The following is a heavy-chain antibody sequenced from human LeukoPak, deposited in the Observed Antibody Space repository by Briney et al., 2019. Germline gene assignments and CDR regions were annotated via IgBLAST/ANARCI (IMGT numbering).Heavy chain of an antibody. CDR1: GDSVSSNSAA. V-gene: IGHV6-1*01. Sequence: SQTLSLTCAISGDSVSSNSAAWNWIRQSPSRGLEWLGRTYYRSEWYNDYAVSVKSRITINPDTSKNQFSLQLNSVTPEDTAVYYCARAKIASGWTGRRGYYFDYWGQGTLVTVSS. D-gene: IGHD6-19*01. CDR3: ARAKIASGWTGRRGYYFDY. J-gene: IGHJ4*02. CDR2: TYYRSEWYN.